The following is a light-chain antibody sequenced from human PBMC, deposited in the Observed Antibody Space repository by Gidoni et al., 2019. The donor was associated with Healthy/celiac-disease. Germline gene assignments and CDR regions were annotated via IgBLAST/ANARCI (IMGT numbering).Light chain of an antibody. J-gene: IGLJ1*01. CDR2: GNI. V-gene: IGLV1-40*01. CDR1: SSNIGAGYD. CDR3: QSYDTMTASGV. Sequence: QAVLPQSPSVSRAPGQPVTISCTGSSSNIGAGYDVQWYQQLPGTAPKLLVYGNINRPSGVPDRFSGSKSGTSASLAISGLQPDDEADYYCQSYDTMTASGVFGTGTKVTVL.